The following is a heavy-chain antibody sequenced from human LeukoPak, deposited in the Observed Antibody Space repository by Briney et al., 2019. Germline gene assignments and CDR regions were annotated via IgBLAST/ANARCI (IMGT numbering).Heavy chain of an antibody. J-gene: IGHJ4*02. V-gene: IGHV4-39*07. Sequence: PSETLSLTCSVSGGSISSSSFYWGWIRQPPGKGLEWIGSIYYSRTTYYNPSLKSRVTISVDTSKNQFSLKVSSVTAADTAVYYCARDLPLPAETHFDHWGQGTLVTVSS. CDR3: ARDLPLPAETHFDH. CDR1: GGSISSSSFY. CDR2: IYYSRTT.